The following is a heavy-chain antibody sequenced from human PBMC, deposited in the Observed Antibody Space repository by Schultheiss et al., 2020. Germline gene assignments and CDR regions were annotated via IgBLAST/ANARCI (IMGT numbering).Heavy chain of an antibody. D-gene: IGHD6-13*01. J-gene: IGHJ4*02. V-gene: IGHV3-64D*06. Sequence: GESLKISCSASGFTFSSYAMHWVRQAPGKGLEYVSAISSNGGSTYYADSVKGRFTISRDNSKNTLYLQMSSLRAEDTAVYYCVKDLTPGIAAAGPNFDYWGQGTLVTVSS. CDR3: VKDLTPGIAAAGPNFDY. CDR1: GFTFSSYA. CDR2: ISSNGGST.